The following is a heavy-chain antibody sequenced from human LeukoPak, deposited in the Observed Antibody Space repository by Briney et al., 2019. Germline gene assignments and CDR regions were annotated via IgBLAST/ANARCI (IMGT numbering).Heavy chain of an antibody. J-gene: IGHJ6*03. V-gene: IGHV1-69*05. Sequence: SVKVSCKXSGGTFSSYAISWVRQAPGQGLEWMGRIIPIFGTANYAQKFQGRVTITTDESTSTAYMELSSLRSEDTAVYYCARELQISLSVEVGYYYYYYMDVWGKGTTVTVSS. CDR2: IIPIFGTA. D-gene: IGHD4-11*01. CDR3: ARELQISLSVEVGYYYYYYMDV. CDR1: GGTFSSYA.